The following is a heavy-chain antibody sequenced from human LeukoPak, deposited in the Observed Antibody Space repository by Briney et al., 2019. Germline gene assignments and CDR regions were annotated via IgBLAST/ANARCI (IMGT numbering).Heavy chain of an antibody. J-gene: IGHJ4*02. V-gene: IGHV3-9*01. CDR2: ISWNSGSI. D-gene: IGHD6-19*01. Sequence: GGSLRLSCAASGFTFDDYAMHWVRQAPGKGLEWVSGISWNSGSIGYADSVKGRFTISRDNAKNSLYLQMNSLRAEDTALYYCARHMAVAGWPYYFDYWGQGTLVTVSS. CDR3: ARHMAVAGWPYYFDY. CDR1: GFTFDDYA.